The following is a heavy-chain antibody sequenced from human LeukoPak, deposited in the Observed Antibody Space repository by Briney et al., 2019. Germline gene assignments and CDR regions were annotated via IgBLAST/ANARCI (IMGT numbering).Heavy chain of an antibody. Sequence: PGGSLRLSCAASGFTFRSYAMSWVRQAPGKGLEWVSTISVSGGSAYYADSVKGRFTISRDNSKNTLYLRMDSLRAEDTAVYYCAKREGGSGSYRLYYFDYWGQGTLVTVSA. CDR3: AKREGGSGSYRLYYFDY. V-gene: IGHV3-23*01. J-gene: IGHJ4*02. CDR2: ISVSGGSA. D-gene: IGHD3-10*01. CDR1: GFTFRSYA.